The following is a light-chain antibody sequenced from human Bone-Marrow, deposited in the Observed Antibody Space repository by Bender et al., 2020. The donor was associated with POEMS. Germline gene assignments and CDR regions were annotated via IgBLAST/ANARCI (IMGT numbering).Light chain of an antibody. J-gene: IGLJ1*01. CDR2: DDI. Sequence: SYVLTQPPSVSVPPGKTARITCGGNNIGSKSVHWYQQKPGQAPVLVVYDDIDRPAGIPERFSGSSSGNTATLTISRVEAGDEADYYCQVWDSSSFYVFGSGTKVTVL. CDR1: NIGSKS. CDR3: QVWDSSSFYV. V-gene: IGLV3-21*03.